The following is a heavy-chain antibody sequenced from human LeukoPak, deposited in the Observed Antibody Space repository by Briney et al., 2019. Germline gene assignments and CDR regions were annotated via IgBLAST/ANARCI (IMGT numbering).Heavy chain of an antibody. J-gene: IGHJ4*02. CDR2: IKEDGSEK. D-gene: IGHD5-24*01. Sequence: GGSLRLSCAASGFTVSNYWMSWVRQAPGKGLEWVANIKEDGSEKYHVESVKGRFTISRDNAKDSLYLQMDSLRAEDTAVYYCARLPLTERRHFDYWGQGTLVTVSS. CDR3: ARLPLTERRHFDY. CDR1: GFTVSNYW. V-gene: IGHV3-7*05.